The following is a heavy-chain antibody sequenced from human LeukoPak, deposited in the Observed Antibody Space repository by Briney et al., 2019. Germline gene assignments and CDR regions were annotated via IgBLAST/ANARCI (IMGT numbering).Heavy chain of an antibody. V-gene: IGHV4-34*01. CDR2: INHSGST. Sequence: SETLSLTCAVYGGSFSGYYWSWIRQPPGKGLEWIGEINHSGSTNYNPSLKSRVTISVDTSKNQFSLKLSSVTAADTAVYYCARVHPSIAVAGTGGKTPPYYYYGMDVWGQGTTVTVSS. J-gene: IGHJ6*02. CDR3: ARVHPSIAVAGTGGKTPPYYYYGMDV. CDR1: GGSFSGYY. D-gene: IGHD6-19*01.